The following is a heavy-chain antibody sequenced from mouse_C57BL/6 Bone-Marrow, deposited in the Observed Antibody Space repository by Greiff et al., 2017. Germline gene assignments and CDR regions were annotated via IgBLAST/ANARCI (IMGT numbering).Heavy chain of an antibody. J-gene: IGHJ1*03. CDR1: GFNIKDDY. Sequence: SGAEPVRPGASVKLSCTASGFNIKDDYMHWVKQRPEQGLEWIGWIDPENGDTEYASKFQGKATITAETSSNTAYLQLSSLTSEDTAVYYCTTEGWLLPWYFDVWGTGTTGTVSS. V-gene: IGHV14-4*01. CDR3: TTEGWLLPWYFDV. D-gene: IGHD2-3*01. CDR2: IDPENGDT.